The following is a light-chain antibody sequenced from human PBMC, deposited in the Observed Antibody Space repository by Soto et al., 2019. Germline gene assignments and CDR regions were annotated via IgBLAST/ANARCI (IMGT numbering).Light chain of an antibody. CDR1: SSDVGGYDY. CDR2: EVS. CDR3: SSHRSDITVV. J-gene: IGLJ2*01. V-gene: IGLV2-14*01. Sequence: QSALTQPASVSWSPGQSITISCTGTSSDVGGYDYVSWYQHHPGKAPKLLIFEVSNRPSGVSNRFSGSKSGNTASLTISGLQAEDEADYYCSSHRSDITVVFGGGTKLTV.